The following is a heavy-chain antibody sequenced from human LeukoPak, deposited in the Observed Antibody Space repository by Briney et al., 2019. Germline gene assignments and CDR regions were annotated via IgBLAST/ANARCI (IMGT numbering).Heavy chain of an antibody. J-gene: IGHJ4*02. CDR2: IYYTGST. CDR3: ARERRDGYNYLNSFDY. Sequence: PSETLSLTCTVSGGSISPYYWSWIRQPPGKGLEWIGYIYYTGSTNYNPSLKSRVTMSLDTPKNQFSLRLYSVTAADTAVYYCARERRDGYNYLNSFDYWGQGTLVTVSS. V-gene: IGHV4-59*01. CDR1: GGSISPYY. D-gene: IGHD5-24*01.